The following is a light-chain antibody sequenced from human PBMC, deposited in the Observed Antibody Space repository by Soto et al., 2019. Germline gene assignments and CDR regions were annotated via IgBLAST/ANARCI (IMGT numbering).Light chain of an antibody. J-gene: IGLJ1*01. V-gene: IGLV2-14*01. CDR3: SSHTRGSTRV. CDR2: EVT. CDR1: FSDVGGYDY. Sequence: HSALTQPASVSGSPGQSIAISCTGTFSDVGGYDYVSWYQQHPDKAPQLMIYEVTKRPSGVSSRFSGSKSGNTASLTSSGLQAEDDDDYYCSSHTRGSTRVFGSGTKLTVL.